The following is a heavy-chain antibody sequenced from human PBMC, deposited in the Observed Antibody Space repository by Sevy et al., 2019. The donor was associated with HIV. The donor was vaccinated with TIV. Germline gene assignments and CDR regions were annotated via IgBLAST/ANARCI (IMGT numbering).Heavy chain of an antibody. V-gene: IGHV1-69*13. CDR2: IIPIFGTA. Sequence: ASVKVSCKASGVTFSSYAISWVRQAPGQGLEWMGRIIPIFGTANYAQKFQGRVTITADESTSTAYMELSSLRSEDTAVYYCARDNLPNDYYDSSGSPMGYWGQGTLVTVSS. D-gene: IGHD3-22*01. CDR1: GVTFSSYA. J-gene: IGHJ4*02. CDR3: ARDNLPNDYYDSSGSPMGY.